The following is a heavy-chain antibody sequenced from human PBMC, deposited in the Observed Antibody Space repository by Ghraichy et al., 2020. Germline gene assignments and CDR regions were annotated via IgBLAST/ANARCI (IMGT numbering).Heavy chain of an antibody. CDR3: ARWDSSGNYYGN. Sequence: SDTLSLTCSVSGGSISSYYWNWVRQPPGKGLEWIGYVHYSGSAKYNPSLTSRVTMSVDTSKSQFSLTLSSVTAADTAVYYCARWDSSGNYYGNWGQGALVTVSS. D-gene: IGHD3-22*01. CDR1: GGSISSYY. CDR2: VHYSGSA. J-gene: IGHJ4*02. V-gene: IGHV4-59*07.